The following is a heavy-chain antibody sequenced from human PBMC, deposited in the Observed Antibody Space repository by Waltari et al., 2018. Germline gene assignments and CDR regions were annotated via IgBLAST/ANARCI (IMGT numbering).Heavy chain of an antibody. CDR2: MNPNSGNT. Sequence: QVQLVQSGAEVKKPGASVKVSCKASGYTFTSYDINWVRQATGQGLEWMGWMNPNSGNTGYAQKLQGRVTMTTDTSTSTAYMELRSLRSDDTAVYYCARGGGVATIIPPDHWGQGTLVTVSS. J-gene: IGHJ4*02. CDR3: ARGGGVATIIPPDH. V-gene: IGHV1-8*02. CDR1: GYTFTSYD. D-gene: IGHD5-12*01.